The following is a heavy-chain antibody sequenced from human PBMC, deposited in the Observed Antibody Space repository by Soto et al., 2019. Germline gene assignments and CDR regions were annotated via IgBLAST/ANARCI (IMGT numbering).Heavy chain of an antibody. J-gene: IGHJ4*02. CDR1: GGSISGYY. CDR3: ASDIEYSDGHLHY. CDR2: THYSGST. Sequence: SETLSLTCTVSGGSISGYYWSWIRQPPGKGLEWIAYTHYSGSTYYNPSLKSRVTISVDTSKNQFSLKLSSVTAADTAVYYCASDIEYSDGHLHYWGQGTLVTVSS. V-gene: IGHV4-59*12. D-gene: IGHD3-3*02.